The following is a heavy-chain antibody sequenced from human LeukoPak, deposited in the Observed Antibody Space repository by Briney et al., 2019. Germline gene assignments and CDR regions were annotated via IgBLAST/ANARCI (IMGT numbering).Heavy chain of an antibody. CDR3: ARAAPYYYYMDV. CDR2: IIPIFGTA. V-gene: IGHV1-69*05. Sequence: SVKVSCKASGGTFSSYAISWVRQAPGQGLEWMGRIIPIFGTANYAQKFQGRVTITTDESTSTAYMELSSLRSEDTAVYYCARAAPYYYYMDVWGKGTTVTVSS. J-gene: IGHJ6*03. CDR1: GGTFSSYA.